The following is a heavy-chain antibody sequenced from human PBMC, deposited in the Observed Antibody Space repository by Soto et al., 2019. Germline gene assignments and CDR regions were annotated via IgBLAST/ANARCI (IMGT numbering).Heavy chain of an antibody. CDR3: ARYGGKGGYFYY. V-gene: IGHV4-59*01. CDR1: GGSISSYY. D-gene: IGHD2-15*01. J-gene: IGHJ4*02. Sequence: QVQLQASGPGLVKPSETLSLTCTVSGGSISSYYWSWIRQPPGKGLEWIGYIYYSGSTNYNPSLKSRVTISVDTSKNQVSLKLRSVTAADTAVYYCARYGGKGGYFYYLGQGALVTVSS. CDR2: IYYSGST.